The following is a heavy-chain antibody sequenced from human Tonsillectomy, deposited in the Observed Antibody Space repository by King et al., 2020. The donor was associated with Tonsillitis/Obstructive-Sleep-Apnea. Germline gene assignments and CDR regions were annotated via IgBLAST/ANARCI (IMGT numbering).Heavy chain of an antibody. CDR1: GYTLTEFS. CDR3: ATVSVLPIASDPQLLPLGELSSYYFDY. V-gene: IGHV1-24*01. Sequence: QLVQSGAEVKKPGASVKVSCKVSGYTLTEFSMHWVRQAPGKGLEWMGGFDPEDGETIYAQKFQGRVTMTEDTSTDTAYMELSSLRSEDTAVYYCATVSVLPIASDPQLLPLGELSSYYFDYWGQGTLVTVPS. D-gene: IGHD3-16*02. J-gene: IGHJ4*02. CDR2: FDPEDGET.